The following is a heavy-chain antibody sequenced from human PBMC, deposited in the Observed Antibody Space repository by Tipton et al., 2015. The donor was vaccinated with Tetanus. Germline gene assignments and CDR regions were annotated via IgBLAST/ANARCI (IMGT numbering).Heavy chain of an antibody. Sequence: LRLSCNVSGASINAGGHLWTWVRQHPGKGLEWIGNIYYFTERTSHTPSLDGRVSISVDTSKNQFSLRLTSVTAADGAVYYCARVGAWTIPRDAVKRGSFWYFDLWGRGSLVTVSS. CDR1: GASINAGGHL. CDR3: ARVGAWTIPRDAVKRGSFWYFDL. CDR2: IYYFTERT. V-gene: IGHV4-31*03. D-gene: IGHD3-16*01. J-gene: IGHJ2*01.